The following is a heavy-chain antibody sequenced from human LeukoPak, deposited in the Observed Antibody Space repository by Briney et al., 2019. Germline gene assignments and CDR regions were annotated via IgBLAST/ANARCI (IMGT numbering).Heavy chain of an antibody. D-gene: IGHD6-19*01. V-gene: IGHV3-74*01. CDR2: INTDGSST. J-gene: IGHJ4*02. Sequence: GGSLRLSCAASGFTFSSYWMHWVRQAPGKGLVWVSRINTDGSSTSYADSVKGRFTISRDNAKNTLYLQMNSLRAEDTAVYYCARTRAVAGTDYWGQGTLVTVSS. CDR1: GFTFSSYW. CDR3: ARTRAVAGTDY.